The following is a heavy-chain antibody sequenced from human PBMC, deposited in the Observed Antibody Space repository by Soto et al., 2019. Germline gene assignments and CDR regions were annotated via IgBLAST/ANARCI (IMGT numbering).Heavy chain of an antibody. CDR1: GLTLRNYC. CDR2: INKDGSQK. V-gene: IGHV3-7*03. D-gene: IGHD7-27*01. J-gene: IGHJ4*02. CDR3: VRELGLAY. Sequence: GSLRIACAASGLTLRNYCMTWVRQAPGKGLEWVANINKDGSQKNYVDSVKGRFTIARDNGQNSLSLQMNSLRVEDMAVYYCVRELGLAYWGQGALVTVSS.